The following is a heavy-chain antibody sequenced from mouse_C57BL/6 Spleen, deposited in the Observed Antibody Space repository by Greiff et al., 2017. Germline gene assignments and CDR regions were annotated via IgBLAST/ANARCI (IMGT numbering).Heavy chain of an antibody. CDR2: ISYSDST. Sequence: EVQLKESGPGLAKPSQTLSLTCSVTGYSITSDYWNWVRKFPGNKLEYMGYISYSDSTYYNPSVNSRISITRNTSKNQYYLQLNSVTTEDTATYYCARYGYDVPWDFEVWGTGTTVTVSS. J-gene: IGHJ1*03. V-gene: IGHV3-8*01. CDR3: ARYGYDVPWDFEV. CDR1: GYSITSDY. D-gene: IGHD2-2*01.